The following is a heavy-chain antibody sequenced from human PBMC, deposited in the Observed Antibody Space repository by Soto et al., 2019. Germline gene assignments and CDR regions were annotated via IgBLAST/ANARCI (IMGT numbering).Heavy chain of an antibody. CDR3: ARDMGSAMTTRICDH. D-gene: IGHD4-17*01. Sequence: QVLVQESGPGLVKPSQTLTLSCTVSGGSVDSGNHYWNWIRQPPGKGLEWIGYIYYGESTYYNPSLKSRATISVCTSQSRFSLRLTSVTAADTAVYYCARDMGSAMTTRICDHGGQGTLVTVSS. CDR2: IYYGEST. J-gene: IGHJ1*01. V-gene: IGHV4-30-4*01. CDR1: GGSVDSGNHY.